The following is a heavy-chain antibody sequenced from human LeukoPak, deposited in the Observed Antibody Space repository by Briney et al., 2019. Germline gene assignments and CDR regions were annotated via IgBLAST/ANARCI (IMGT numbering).Heavy chain of an antibody. V-gene: IGHV3-7*03. CDR2: IQQDGSEK. Sequence: GGSLRLSCAASGFTFSNYWMSWVRQAPGKGLEWVANIQQDGSEKYCVDSVKGRFTISRDNAKNSLYLQMNSLRVEDTAVYYCAKEGRSLQTYWGQGTLVAVSS. J-gene: IGHJ4*02. CDR1: GFTFSNYW. CDR3: AKEGRSLQTY. D-gene: IGHD5-24*01.